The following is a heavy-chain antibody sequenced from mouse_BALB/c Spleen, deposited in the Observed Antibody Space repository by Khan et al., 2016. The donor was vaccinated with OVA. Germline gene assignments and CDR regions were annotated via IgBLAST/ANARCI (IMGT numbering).Heavy chain of an antibody. CDR2: ISASGST. J-gene: IGHJ4*01. Sequence: EVQLQESGPGLVKPSQSLSLTCTVTGYSITSDYVWYGLRQLPGNILGWVGIISASGSTNYNPAHKSLITITHNTSKNQFFLKLNSMTTEDTATYYFARYGSHYDYSMDYWGQGTSVTVSS. D-gene: IGHD2-2*01. CDR3: ARYGSHYDYSMDY. CDR1: GYSITSDYV. V-gene: IGHV3-2*02.